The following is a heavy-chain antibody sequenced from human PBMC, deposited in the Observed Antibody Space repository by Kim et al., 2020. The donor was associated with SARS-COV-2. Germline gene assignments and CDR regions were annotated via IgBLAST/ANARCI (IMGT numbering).Heavy chain of an antibody. CDR2: IRSKAYGGTT. V-gene: IGHV3-49*04. Sequence: GGSLRLSCTASGFTFGDYAMSWVRQAPGKGLEWVGFIRSKAYGGTTEYAASVKGRFTISRDDSKSIAYLQMNSLKTEDTAVYYCTRVPRVYDSSGYYYGGYYYGMDVWGQGTTVSVSS. CDR1: GFTFGDYA. D-gene: IGHD3-22*01. CDR3: TRVPRVYDSSGYYYGGYYYGMDV. J-gene: IGHJ6*02.